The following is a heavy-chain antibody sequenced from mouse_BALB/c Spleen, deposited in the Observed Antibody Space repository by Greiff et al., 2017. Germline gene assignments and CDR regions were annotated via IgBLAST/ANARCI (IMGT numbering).Heavy chain of an antibody. CDR1: GFTFSDYG. CDR3: ARDRGNYEGYFDV. D-gene: IGHD2-1*01. J-gene: IGHJ1*01. V-gene: IGHV5-15*02. Sequence: EVKVVESGGGLVQPGGSRKLSCAASGFTFSDYGMAWVRQAPGKGPEWVAFISNLAYSIYYADTVTGRFTISRENAKNTLYLEMSSLRSEDTAMYYCARDRGNYEGYFDVWGAGTTVTVSS. CDR2: ISNLAYSI.